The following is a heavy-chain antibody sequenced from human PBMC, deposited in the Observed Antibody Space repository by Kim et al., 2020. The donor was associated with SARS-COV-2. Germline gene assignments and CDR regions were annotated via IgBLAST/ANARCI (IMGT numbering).Heavy chain of an antibody. CDR1: GYSFTSYW. CDR3: ASHRNPTYDILTGYYETHTCLDY. D-gene: IGHD3-9*01. J-gene: IGHJ4*02. V-gene: IGHV5-10-1*01. CDR2: IDPSDSYT. Sequence: GECLKFSCKGSGYSFTSYWISWVRQMPGKGLEWMGRIDPSDSYTNYSPSFQGHVTISTDKSISTAYLQWSSLKTSDTAMYYWASHRNPTYDILTGYYETHTCLDYWGQGPRVTVSS.